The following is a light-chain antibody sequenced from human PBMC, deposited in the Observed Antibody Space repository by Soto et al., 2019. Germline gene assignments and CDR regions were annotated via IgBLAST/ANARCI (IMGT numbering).Light chain of an antibody. Sequence: EILMTQSPLTLSVSPGEEATLSCRPSQNINSNLAWYKQRPGQAPRVLIYGASSRASGIPDRFSGSGSGTDFTLTINRLEPDDFAVYYCQQYKDWPPLTFGGGTRVESK. CDR3: QQYKDWPPLT. CDR1: QNINSN. J-gene: IGKJ4*01. V-gene: IGKV3D-15*01. CDR2: GAS.